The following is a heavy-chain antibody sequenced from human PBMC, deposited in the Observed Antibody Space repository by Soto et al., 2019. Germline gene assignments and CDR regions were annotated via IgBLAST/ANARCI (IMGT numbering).Heavy chain of an antibody. V-gene: IGHV3-23*01. CDR1: GFTFSSYA. CDR2: VSAGGDMT. D-gene: IGHD3-10*01. Sequence: DVQLLESGGHLVQPGGSLRLSCAASGFTFSSYAMSWVRQAPGKGLEWVSSVSAGGDMTYYSDSVKGRFTISRDNSNNALFQQMNSLRIEDTALYYCARGDRGGSGSPASYYYSGLDVCGQGTTVTVS. CDR3: ARGDRGGSGSPASYYYSGLDV. J-gene: IGHJ6*02.